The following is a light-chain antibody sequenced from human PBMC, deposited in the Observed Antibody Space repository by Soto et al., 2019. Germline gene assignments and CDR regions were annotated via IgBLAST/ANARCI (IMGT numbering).Light chain of an antibody. CDR3: SSYTSSGTSI. CDR1: SSDVGRYNY. V-gene: IGLV2-14*03. J-gene: IGLJ2*01. CDR2: DVI. Sequence: QSVLTQPASVSGSPGQSITISCTGTSSDVGRYNYVSWYQQHPVKAPKLMISDVINRPSGVSNRFSGSKSGNTASLTISGLQADDEADYYCSSYTSSGTSIFGGGTKLTVL.